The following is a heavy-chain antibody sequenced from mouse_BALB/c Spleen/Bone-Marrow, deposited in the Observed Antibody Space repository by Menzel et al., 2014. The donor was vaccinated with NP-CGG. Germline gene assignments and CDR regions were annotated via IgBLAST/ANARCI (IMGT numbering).Heavy chain of an antibody. V-gene: IGHV1S81*02. CDR2: INPSNGRT. Sequence: VQLQESGAELVKPGASVKLSCKASGYTFTSYWTHWVKQRPGQGLEWIGEINPSNGRTNYNEKFKSKATLTVDKSSSTAYMQLSSLTSEDSAVYYCARERGNYPFAYWGQGTLVTVSA. CDR1: GYTFTSYW. J-gene: IGHJ3*01. CDR3: ARERGNYPFAY. D-gene: IGHD2-1*01.